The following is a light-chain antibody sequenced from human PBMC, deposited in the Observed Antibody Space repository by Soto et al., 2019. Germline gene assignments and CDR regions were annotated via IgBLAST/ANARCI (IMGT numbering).Light chain of an antibody. CDR1: RSNIGSNT. V-gene: IGLV1-44*01. Sequence: SVLTQPPSASGTPGQRVTISCSGSRSNIGSNTVNWYQQLPGTAPKLLIYGNNHRPSGVPDRFSGSKSGTSASLAIIGLQSDHEADYPCAAWDDSLNGLVVFGGGTKLTVL. J-gene: IGLJ2*01. CDR2: GNN. CDR3: AAWDDSLNGLVV.